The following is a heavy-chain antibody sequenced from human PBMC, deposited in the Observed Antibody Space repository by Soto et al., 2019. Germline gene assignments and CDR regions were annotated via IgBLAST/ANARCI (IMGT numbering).Heavy chain of an antibody. CDR1: GFTFSSYW. D-gene: IGHD2-15*01. Sequence: EVQLVESGGGLVQPGGSLRLSCVASGFTFSSYWMHWVRQAPGKGLVWVSSISNDGSSIYADPVKGRFTISIDNAKNTLYLQMNSLRDEDTAVYYCAILPNKSPQNWGQGTLVIVSP. CDR3: AILPNKSPQN. V-gene: IGHV3-74*01. CDR2: ISNDGSS. J-gene: IGHJ1*01.